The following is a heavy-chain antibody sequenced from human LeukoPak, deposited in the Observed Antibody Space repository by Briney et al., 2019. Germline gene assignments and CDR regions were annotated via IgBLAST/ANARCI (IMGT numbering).Heavy chain of an antibody. D-gene: IGHD4-17*01. Sequence: GGSLRLSCAASGFTFSSYAMHWVRQAPGKGLEWVSAISGSGGSTYYADSVKGRFTISRDNSKNTLYLQMNSLRAEDTAVYYCAKKYGDYGYFDYWGQGTLVTVSS. CDR2: ISGSGGST. CDR3: AKKYGDYGYFDY. CDR1: GFTFSSYA. V-gene: IGHV3-23*01. J-gene: IGHJ4*02.